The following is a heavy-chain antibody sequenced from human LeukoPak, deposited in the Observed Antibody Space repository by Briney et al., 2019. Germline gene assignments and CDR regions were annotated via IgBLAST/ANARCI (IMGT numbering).Heavy chain of an antibody. D-gene: IGHD3-22*01. CDR2: IYHSGST. CDR3: ARAPHYDSSGPFDY. V-gene: IGHV4-30-2*01. J-gene: IGHJ4*02. CDR1: GGSISSGGYS. Sequence: SQTLSLTCAVSGGSISSGGYSWSWIRQPPGPGLEWIGYIYHSGSTYYNPSLKSRVTISVDRSKNQFSLKLSSVTAADTAVYYCARAPHYDSSGPFDYWGQGTLVTVSS.